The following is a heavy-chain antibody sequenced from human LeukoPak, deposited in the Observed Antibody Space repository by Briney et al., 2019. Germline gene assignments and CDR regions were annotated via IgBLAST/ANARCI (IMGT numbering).Heavy chain of an antibody. V-gene: IGHV3-23*01. J-gene: IGHJ4*02. Sequence: PGGSLRLSCAASGFTFSACAMSWVRQAPGKGLEWVSGISGRGGNEYYADSVKGRFTISRDNSKNTLYLHMNSLRDEDTAIYYCVKLGRFVVVNTWDAFDYWGQGTLVTVSS. CDR1: GFTFSACA. CDR2: ISGRGGNE. D-gene: IGHD2-21*01. CDR3: VKLGRFVVVNTWDAFDY.